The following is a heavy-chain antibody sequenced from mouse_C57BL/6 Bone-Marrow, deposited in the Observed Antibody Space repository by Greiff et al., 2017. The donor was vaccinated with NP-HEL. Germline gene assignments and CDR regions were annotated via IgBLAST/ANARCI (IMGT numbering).Heavy chain of an antibody. Sequence: DVQLQESGPGLVKPSQSLSLTCSVTGYSITSGYYWNWIRQLPGNKLEWMGYISYDGSNNYNPSLKNRISITRDTSKNQFSLKLNSVTTEDTATYYCARDGYAMDYWGQGTSVTVSS. CDR2: ISYDGSN. V-gene: IGHV3-6*01. CDR1: GYSITSGYY. CDR3: ARDGYAMDY. J-gene: IGHJ4*01.